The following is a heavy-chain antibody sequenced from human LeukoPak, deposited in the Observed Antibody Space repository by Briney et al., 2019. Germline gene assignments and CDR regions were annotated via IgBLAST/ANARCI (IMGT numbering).Heavy chain of an antibody. CDR2: ISSNGGST. CDR1: GFTFSDYY. V-gene: IGHV3-64*01. J-gene: IGHJ4*02. Sequence: PGGSLRLSCAASGFTFSDYYMSWIRQAPGKGLEYVSAISSNGGSTYYANSVKGRFTISRDNSKNTLYLQMGSLRAEDMAVYYCALGALVPAAGNLYFDYWGQGTLVTVSS. CDR3: ALGALVPAAGNLYFDY. D-gene: IGHD2-2*01.